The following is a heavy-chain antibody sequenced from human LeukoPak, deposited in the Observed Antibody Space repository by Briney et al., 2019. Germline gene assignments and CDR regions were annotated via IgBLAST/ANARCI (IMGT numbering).Heavy chain of an antibody. CDR1: GGSISSGDYY. Sequence: SETLSLTCTVSGGSISSGDYYWSWIRQPPGKGLEWIGYIYYSGSTYYNPSLKSRVTISVATSKNQFSLKLSSVTAADTAVYYCPRDGSGFDWLYPYYYYYGMDVWGQGTTVTVSS. CDR3: PRDGSGFDWLYPYYYYYGMDV. D-gene: IGHD3-9*01. CDR2: IYYSGST. J-gene: IGHJ6*02. V-gene: IGHV4-30-4*01.